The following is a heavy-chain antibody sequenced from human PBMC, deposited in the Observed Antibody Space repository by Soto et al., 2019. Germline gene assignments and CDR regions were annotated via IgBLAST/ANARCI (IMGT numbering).Heavy chain of an antibody. J-gene: IGHJ6*02. V-gene: IGHV1-69*06. D-gene: IGHD4-4*01. CDR1: GGTFSSYA. Sequence: GAAVQVSCKASGGTFSSYAISWVRQAPGQGLEWMGGIIPIFGTANYAQKFQGRVTITADKSTSTAYMELSSLRSEDTAVYYCARAAQSYYYYGMDVWGRGTTVTVSS. CDR2: IIPIFGTA. CDR3: ARAAQSYYYYGMDV.